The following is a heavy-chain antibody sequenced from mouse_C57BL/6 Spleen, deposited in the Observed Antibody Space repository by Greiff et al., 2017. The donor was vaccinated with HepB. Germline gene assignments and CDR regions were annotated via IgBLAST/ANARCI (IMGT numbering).Heavy chain of an antibody. CDR2: IYPGNSDT. Sequence: DVQLQESGTVLARPGASVKMSCKTSGYTFTSYWMHWVKQRPGQGLVWIGAIYPGNSDTSYNQKFKGKAKLTAVTSASTAYMELSSLTNEDSAVYYCTREYYYGSSYIFDYWGQGTTLTVSS. D-gene: IGHD1-1*01. CDR3: TREYYYGSSYIFDY. CDR1: GYTFTSYW. V-gene: IGHV1-5*01. J-gene: IGHJ2*01.